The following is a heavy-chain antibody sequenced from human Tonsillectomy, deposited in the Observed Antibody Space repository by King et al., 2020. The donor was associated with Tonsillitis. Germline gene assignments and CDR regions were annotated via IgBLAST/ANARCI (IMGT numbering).Heavy chain of an antibody. D-gene: IGHD1-26*01. CDR3: ARGRSGRWELRDVDAFDI. J-gene: IGHJ3*02. CDR2: IIPIFGSA. V-gene: IGHV1-69*06. CDR1: GGTFSTYA. Sequence: VQLVESGAEVKKPGSSVKVSCKASGGTFSTYAITWVRQAPGQGLEWMGGIIPIFGSANYAQKFQGRVTITADKSTSTAFMELSRLRSEDTAVYYCARGRSGRWELRDVDAFDIWGQGTMVTVSS.